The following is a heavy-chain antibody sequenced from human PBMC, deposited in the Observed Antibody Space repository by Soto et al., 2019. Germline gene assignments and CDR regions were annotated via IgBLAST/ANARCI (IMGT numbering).Heavy chain of an antibody. J-gene: IGHJ6*03. CDR3: AIGTRECSRTSGRMNYYYHMEG. CDR1: GYTFTSYA. Sequence: ASVKVSCKASGYTFTSYAMHWVRQAPGQRLEWMGWINAGNGNTKYSQKFQGRVTITRDTSASTAYMELSSLRSEDTAVYYCAIGTRECSRTSGRMNYYYHMEGWGKGATVTVAS. V-gene: IGHV1-3*01. CDR2: INAGNGNT. D-gene: IGHD2-2*01.